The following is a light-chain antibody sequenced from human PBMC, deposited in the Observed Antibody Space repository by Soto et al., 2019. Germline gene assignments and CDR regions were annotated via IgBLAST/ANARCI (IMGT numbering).Light chain of an antibody. J-gene: IGKJ1*01. CDR2: GAS. CDR3: QQYGSLGT. V-gene: IGKV3-20*01. CDR1: QSVSSN. Sequence: EKGMTLSPSTLSVSPGERATLSCRASQSVSSNLAWYQQKPGQAPRLLIYGASSRATGIPDRFSGSGSGTDFTLTISRLEPEDFAVYYSQQYGSLGTFGQGTKVDIK.